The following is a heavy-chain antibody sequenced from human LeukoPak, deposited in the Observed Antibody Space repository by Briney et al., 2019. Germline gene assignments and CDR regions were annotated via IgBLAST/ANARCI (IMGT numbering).Heavy chain of an antibody. V-gene: IGHV3-21*01. CDR3: ARAVGYCSGGSCYPPSGLYYGMDV. J-gene: IGHJ6*02. CDR1: GFTFSSYS. Sequence: KPGGSLRLSCAASGFTFSSYSMNWVRQAPGKGLEWVSSISCSSSYTYYADSVKGRFTISRDNAKNSLYLQMNSLRAEDTAVYYCARAVGYCSGGSCYPPSGLYYGMDVWGQGTTVTVSS. CDR2: ISCSSSYT. D-gene: IGHD2-15*01.